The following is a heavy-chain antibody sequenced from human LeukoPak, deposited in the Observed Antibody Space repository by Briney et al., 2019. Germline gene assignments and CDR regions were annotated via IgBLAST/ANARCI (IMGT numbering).Heavy chain of an antibody. Sequence: SETLSLTCAVSGGSISSSNWWSWIRQPPGKGLEWIGEIYHSGSTNYNPSLKSRVTISVDKSKNQFSLKLSSVTAADTAVYYCASTGYSGSSGWFDPWGQGTLSPSPQ. V-gene: IGHV4-4*02. CDR2: IYHSGST. CDR1: GGSISSSNW. D-gene: IGHD1-26*01. CDR3: ASTGYSGSSGWFDP. J-gene: IGHJ5*02.